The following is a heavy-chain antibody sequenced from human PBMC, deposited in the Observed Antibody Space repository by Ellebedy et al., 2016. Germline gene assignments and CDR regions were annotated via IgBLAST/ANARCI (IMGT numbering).Heavy chain of an antibody. J-gene: IGHJ4*02. CDR2: TYPTDSYT. Sequence: GESLKISXKAFGYTFTDYWITWLRQMPGKGLEWMGRTYPTDSYTKYNPSFQGRVTISTDKSINTAYLQWNSLKASDTAIYYCARRKLRYFDFDFWGQGTLVTVSS. V-gene: IGHV5-10-1*01. CDR1: GYTFTDYW. D-gene: IGHD3-9*01. CDR3: ARRKLRYFDFDF.